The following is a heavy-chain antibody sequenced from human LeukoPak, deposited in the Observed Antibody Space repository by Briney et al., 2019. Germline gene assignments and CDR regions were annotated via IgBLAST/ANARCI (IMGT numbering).Heavy chain of an antibody. CDR1: GFTFSNHG. D-gene: IGHD6-19*01. Sequence: GGSLILSCAASGFTFSNHGMNWVRQAPGKGLEWVSGISGNGDITYYADSVKGRFTISRDDAKNTLYLQMNSLRAEDTAVYYCARMRGSSGWGYYYYYMDVWGKGTTVTISS. CDR2: ISGNGDIT. J-gene: IGHJ6*03. CDR3: ARMRGSSGWGYYYYYMDV. V-gene: IGHV3-23*01.